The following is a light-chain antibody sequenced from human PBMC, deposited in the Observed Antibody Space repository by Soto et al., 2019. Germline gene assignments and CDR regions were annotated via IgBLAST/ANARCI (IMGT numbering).Light chain of an antibody. CDR3: GADHGSGSNPWVV. Sequence: QSVLTQPPSASASLGASVTLTCTLSSGYSNYKVDWYQQRPGKGPRFVMRVGTGGIVGSKGDGIPDRFSVLGSGLNRYLTIKNIQEEDESDYHCGADHGSGSNPWVVFGGGTKLTVL. CDR1: SGYSNYK. CDR2: VGTGGIVG. V-gene: IGLV9-49*01. J-gene: IGLJ2*01.